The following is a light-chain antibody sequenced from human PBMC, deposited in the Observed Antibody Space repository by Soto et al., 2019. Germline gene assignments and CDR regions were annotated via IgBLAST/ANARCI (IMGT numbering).Light chain of an antibody. V-gene: IGKV1-5*03. J-gene: IGKJ1*01. CDR2: KAS. CDR3: QHYNSYSEA. Sequence: TQSPSFLSGFFGDRVTINFRASQGISSYLAWYQQKPGKAPKLLIYKASTLKSGVPSRFSGSGSGTEFTLTISSLQPDDFATYYCQHYNSYSEAFGQGTKVDIK. CDR1: QGISSY.